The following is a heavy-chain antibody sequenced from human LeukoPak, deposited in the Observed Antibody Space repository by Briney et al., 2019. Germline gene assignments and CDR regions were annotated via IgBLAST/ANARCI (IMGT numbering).Heavy chain of an antibody. CDR3: ARSGRYYYDSSGYYIYYYYGMDV. V-gene: IGHV4-59*01. D-gene: IGHD3-22*01. J-gene: IGHJ6*02. Sequence: PSETLSLTCTVSGGSISSYYWSWIRQPPGKGLEWIGYIYYSGSTNYNPSLKSRVTISVDTSKNQFSLKLSSVTAADTAVYYCARSGRYYYDSSGYYIYYYYGMDVWGQGTTVTVSS. CDR1: GGSISSYY. CDR2: IYYSGST.